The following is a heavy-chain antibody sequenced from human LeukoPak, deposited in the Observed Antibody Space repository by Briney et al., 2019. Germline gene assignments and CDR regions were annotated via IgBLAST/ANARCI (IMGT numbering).Heavy chain of an antibody. D-gene: IGHD3-22*01. CDR1: GGSISSSSYY. CDR3: ATEAYYDGSGPHFDF. V-gene: IGHV4-39*07. Sequence: SETLSLTCTVSGGSISSSSYYWGWIRQPPGKGLEWIGSIYYSGSTYYNSSLKSRVTISLDKSKNQFSLKLNSVTAADTAVYYCATEAYYDGSGPHFDFWGQGTLVTVSS. CDR2: IYYSGST. J-gene: IGHJ4*02.